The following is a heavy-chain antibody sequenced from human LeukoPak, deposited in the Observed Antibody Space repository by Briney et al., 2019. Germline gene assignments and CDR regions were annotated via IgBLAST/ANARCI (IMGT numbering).Heavy chain of an antibody. CDR2: IIWNGDNT. D-gene: IGHD4-11*01. Sequence: PGGSLRLSCAASGFTFDVYGVSWVRQAPGKGLGWVSNIIWNGDNTDYADSVEGRLTIYRDNAKTSLYLQMNSLRAEDTALYYCARDLGDYPLDYWGQGTLVTVSS. J-gene: IGHJ4*02. CDR3: ARDLGDYPLDY. V-gene: IGHV3-20*04. CDR1: GFTFDVYG.